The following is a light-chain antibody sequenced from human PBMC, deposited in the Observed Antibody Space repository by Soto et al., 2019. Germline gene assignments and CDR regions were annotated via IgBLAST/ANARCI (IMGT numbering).Light chain of an antibody. CDR2: EGN. Sequence: QSALTQPASVSGSPGQSITISCTGTSSDVGSYNLVSWYQQHPGKAPKLMIYEGNKRPSGVSNRFSGSKSGNTASLTISGLQAEDEADYYCCSYAISSTFYVVFGGGTQLTVL. CDR3: CSYAISSTFYVV. J-gene: IGLJ2*01. CDR1: SSDVGSYNL. V-gene: IGLV2-23*03.